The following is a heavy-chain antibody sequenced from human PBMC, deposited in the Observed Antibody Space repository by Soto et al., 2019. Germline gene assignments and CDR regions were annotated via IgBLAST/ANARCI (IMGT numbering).Heavy chain of an antibody. J-gene: IGHJ5*02. CDR1: GGSFSGYY. CDR2: INHSGST. V-gene: IGHV4-34*01. CDR3: ARVSVVDALSWFGP. D-gene: IGHD2-15*01. Sequence: PSETLSLTCAVYGGSFSGYYWSWIRQPPGKGLEWIGEINHSGSTNYNPSLKSRVTISVDTSKNQFSLKLSSVTAADTAVYYCARVSVVDALSWFGPCGQVPLVTVSS.